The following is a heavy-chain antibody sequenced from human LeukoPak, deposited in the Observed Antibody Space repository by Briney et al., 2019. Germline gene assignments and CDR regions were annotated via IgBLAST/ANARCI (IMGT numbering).Heavy chain of an antibody. D-gene: IGHD3-22*01. V-gene: IGHV4-38-2*02. CDR3: ARDNPHYYDSSGYNWFDP. J-gene: IGHJ5*02. CDR1: GGSFSGYY. CDR2: IYHSGST. Sequence: SETLSLTCAVYGGSFSGYYWGWIRQPPGKGLEWIGSIYHSGSTYYNPSLKSRVTISVDTSKNQFSLKLSSVTAADTAVYYCARDNPHYYDSSGYNWFDPWGQGTLVTVSS.